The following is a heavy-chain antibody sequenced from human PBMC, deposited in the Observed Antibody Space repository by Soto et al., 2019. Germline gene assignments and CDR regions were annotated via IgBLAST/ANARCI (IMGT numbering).Heavy chain of an antibody. J-gene: IGHJ4*02. CDR1: GVTFNTFA. Sequence: QVQLVQSGAEVKKPGSSVKVSCKTSGVTFNTFAISWVRQAPGQGLEYMGGIIPVLGPANYAQRFQGRVTITADKSTSTAYLELSNLTSEDTAVYYCARAAKRDFDYWGQGTLFTFS. CDR2: IIPVLGPA. V-gene: IGHV1-69*06. CDR3: ARAAKRDFDY.